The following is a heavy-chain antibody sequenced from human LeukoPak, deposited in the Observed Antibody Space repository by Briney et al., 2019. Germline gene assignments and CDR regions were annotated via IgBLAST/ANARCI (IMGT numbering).Heavy chain of an antibody. CDR3: ATEEQAYYFDY. Sequence: SETLSLTCTVSGGSISSHYWSWIRQPPGKGLEWIGYIYYSGSTNYNPSLKSRVTISVDTSKNQFSLKLSSVTAADTAVYYCATEEQAYYFDYWGQGNLVTVSS. CDR2: IYYSGST. V-gene: IGHV4-59*11. J-gene: IGHJ4*02. CDR1: GGSISSHY. D-gene: IGHD1-26*01.